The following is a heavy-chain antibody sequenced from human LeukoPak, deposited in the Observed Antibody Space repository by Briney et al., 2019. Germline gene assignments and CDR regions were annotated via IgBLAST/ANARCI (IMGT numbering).Heavy chain of an antibody. CDR2: IYYSGST. D-gene: IGHD6-13*01. CDR1: GGSISSGGYY. J-gene: IGHJ5*02. CDR3: ARAGYSTSWVWFDP. V-gene: IGHV4-31*03. Sequence: SETLCLTCTVSGGSISSGGYYWSWIRQHPGKGLEWIGYIYYSGSTYYNPSLKSRVTISVDTSKNQFSLKLSSVTAADTAVYYCARAGYSTSWVWFDPWGQGTLVTVSS.